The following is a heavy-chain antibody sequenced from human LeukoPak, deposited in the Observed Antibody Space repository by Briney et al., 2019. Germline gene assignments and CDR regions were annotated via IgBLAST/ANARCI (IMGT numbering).Heavy chain of an antibody. D-gene: IGHD3-3*01. CDR3: AKGGFHDFWMGTSDALDI. Sequence: PGGSLRLSCAASGFTFSSYGMHWVRQAPGKGPEWVAVIWYDGNNKYYANSVEGRFIISRDNYKSTLYLQMNSLRAEDTALYYCAKGGFHDFWMGTSDALDIWGQGTMVTV. V-gene: IGHV3-33*06. CDR2: IWYDGNNK. CDR1: GFTFSSYG. J-gene: IGHJ3*02.